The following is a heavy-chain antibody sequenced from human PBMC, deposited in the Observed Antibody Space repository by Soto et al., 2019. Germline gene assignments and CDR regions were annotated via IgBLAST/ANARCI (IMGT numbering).Heavy chain of an antibody. Sequence: GGSLRLSCTASGFTFSTYSMTWVRQAPGKGLEWVSVIRVSNTDTYYADSVKGRFTISRDNAKNSLYLQMNSLRAEDTAVYYCARSPPSLLWFGELSAIDYWGQGTLVTVSS. V-gene: IGHV3-21*01. CDR1: GFTFSTYS. J-gene: IGHJ4*02. CDR3: ARSPPSLLWFGELSAIDY. D-gene: IGHD3-10*01. CDR2: IRVSNTDT.